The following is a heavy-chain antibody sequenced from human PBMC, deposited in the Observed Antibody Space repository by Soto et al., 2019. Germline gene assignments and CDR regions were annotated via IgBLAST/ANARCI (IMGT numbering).Heavy chain of an antibody. CDR1: GFTFRYHN. V-gene: IGHV3-48*01. CDR2: IPSGSGTI. CDR3: TREMGAPPARGFDY. D-gene: IGHD2-8*01. Sequence: GGSLRLSCGASGFTFRYHNMNWVRQAPGKGLEWISYIPSGSGTIYYADSVKGRFTISRDNAKSSLYLQMNSLRAEDTAVYYCTREMGAPPARGFDYWGQGALVTVSS. J-gene: IGHJ4*01.